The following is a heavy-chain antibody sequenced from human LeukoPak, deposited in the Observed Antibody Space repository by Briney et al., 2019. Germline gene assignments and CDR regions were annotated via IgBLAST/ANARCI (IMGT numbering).Heavy chain of an antibody. CDR2: INPSGGST. Sequence: ASVKVSRKASGYTFTSYYMHWVRQAPGQGLEWMGIINPSGGSTNYAQKFQGRVTMTRDTSTSTVYMGLTSLRSEDTAVYYCARDASGSYFDFWGQGTLVTVSS. J-gene: IGHJ4*02. CDR1: GYTFTSYY. CDR3: ARDASGSYFDF. V-gene: IGHV1-46*01. D-gene: IGHD1-26*01.